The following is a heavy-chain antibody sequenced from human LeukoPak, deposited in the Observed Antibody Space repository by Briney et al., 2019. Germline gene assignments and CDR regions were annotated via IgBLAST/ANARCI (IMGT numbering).Heavy chain of an antibody. CDR2: INPSGGST. CDR1: GYTFTSYY. D-gene: IGHD4-17*01. V-gene: IGHV1-46*01. Sequence: ASVKVSCKASGYTFTSYYMHWVRQAPGQGLELMGIINPSGGSTSYAQKFQGRVTMTRDTSTSTVYMELSSLRSEDTAVYYCARESTDYGDYREYYFDYWGQGTLVTVSS. CDR3: ARESTDYGDYREYYFDY. J-gene: IGHJ4*02.